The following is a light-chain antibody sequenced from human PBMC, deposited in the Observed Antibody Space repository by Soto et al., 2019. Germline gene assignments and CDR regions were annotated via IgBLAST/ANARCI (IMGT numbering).Light chain of an antibody. V-gene: IGLV2-23*01. Sequence: QSALAQPASXSGXPXXXXTXSXXXXXSXXXTXNLXSWYXXHPGKVPKLXIYERSKRPSGVSDXFSGSKSGNTASLTIXXXXAEDEADYHCCSYRDTTTVVFGXGTKLTVL. J-gene: IGLJ2*01. CDR1: XSXXXTXNL. CDR2: ERS. CDR3: CSYRDTTTVV.